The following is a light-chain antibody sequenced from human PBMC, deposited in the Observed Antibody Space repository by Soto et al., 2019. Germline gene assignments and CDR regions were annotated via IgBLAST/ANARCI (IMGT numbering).Light chain of an antibody. Sequence: DIVMTQSPDSLAVSLGERATINCKSSQSVLSTSNIKNNLAWFQQKPGQPPKLLIYWATTRESGVPDRFSGSGSGTDFTLTINSLQAEDVAVYYCQQYYSTPYTFGQGTKLEIK. V-gene: IGKV4-1*01. CDR2: WAT. CDR3: QQYYSTPYT. J-gene: IGKJ2*01. CDR1: QSVLSTSNIKNN.